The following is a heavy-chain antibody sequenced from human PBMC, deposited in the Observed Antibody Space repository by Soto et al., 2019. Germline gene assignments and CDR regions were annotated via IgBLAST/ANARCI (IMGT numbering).Heavy chain of an antibody. CDR3: ARINYCSSTSCYAGPGDY. CDR2: ISAYNGNT. J-gene: IGHJ4*02. Sequence: ASVKVSCKASGYTFTSYGISWVRQAPGQGLEWMGWISAYNGNTNYAQKLQGRVTMTTDTSTSTAYMELRSLRSDDTAVYYCARINYCSSTSCYAGPGDYWGQGTLVTVSS. V-gene: IGHV1-18*01. CDR1: GYTFTSYG. D-gene: IGHD2-2*01.